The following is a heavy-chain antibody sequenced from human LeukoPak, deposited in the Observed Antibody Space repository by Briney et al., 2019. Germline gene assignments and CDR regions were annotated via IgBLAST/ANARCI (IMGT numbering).Heavy chain of an antibody. CDR3: ARGSGDYAYFDY. D-gene: IGHD4-17*01. Sequence: GGSLTLSCEASGFTFSSYNMNWVRQAPGKGLEWLSYISSSNTTIYYADSVKGRFTISRHNAKNSLYLHMNSLRAEDTAVYYCARGSGDYAYFDYWGQGTLVTVSS. V-gene: IGHV3-48*01. CDR2: ISSSNTTI. J-gene: IGHJ4*02. CDR1: GFTFSSYN.